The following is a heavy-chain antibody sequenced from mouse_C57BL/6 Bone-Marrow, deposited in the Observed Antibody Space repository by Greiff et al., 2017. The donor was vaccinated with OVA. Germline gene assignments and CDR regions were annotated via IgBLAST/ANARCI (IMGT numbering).Heavy chain of an antibody. CDR2: IYPGNSDT. Sequence: VQLQQSGTVLARPGASVKMSCKTSGYTFTSYWMHWVKQRPGQGLEWIGAIYPGNSDTSYNQKFKGKAKLTAVTSASTAYMELSSLTTEDSAVYYCTRPSYCYDGYDRYAMDYWGQGTSVTVSS. CDR3: TRPSYCYDGYDRYAMDY. J-gene: IGHJ4*01. CDR1: GYTFTSYW. D-gene: IGHD2-2*01. V-gene: IGHV1-5*01.